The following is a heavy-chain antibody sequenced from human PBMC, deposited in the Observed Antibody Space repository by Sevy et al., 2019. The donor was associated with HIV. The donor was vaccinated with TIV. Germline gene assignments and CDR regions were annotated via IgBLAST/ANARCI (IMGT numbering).Heavy chain of an antibody. V-gene: IGHV1-24*01. CDR2: FDPEDGET. Sequence: ASVKVSCKVSGYTRTGLSMHWVRQAPRKGLEWIGSFDPEDGETIYAQNFQGRVTMTEDTSTDTAYMELSSVRSEDTAVYFCATTKDYYDSSGCPFDYWGQGTLVTVSS. CDR1: GYTRTGLS. D-gene: IGHD3-22*01. CDR3: ATTKDYYDSSGCPFDY. J-gene: IGHJ4*02.